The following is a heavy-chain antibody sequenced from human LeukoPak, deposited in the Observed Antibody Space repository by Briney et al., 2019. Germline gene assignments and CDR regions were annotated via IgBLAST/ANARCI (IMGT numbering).Heavy chain of an antibody. Sequence: ASVKVSCKASGNTFTNHDINWVRQATGQGLEWMGWMNPKTGSTGYAQKFQGRVTITTDESTSTAYMELSSLRSEDTVVYYCASTYCSSTRCYSLGKYAPHYWGQGTLVTVCS. V-gene: IGHV1-8*03. J-gene: IGHJ4*02. CDR3: ASTYCSSTRCYSLGKYAPHY. CDR1: GNTFTNHD. D-gene: IGHD2-2*01. CDR2: MNPKTGST.